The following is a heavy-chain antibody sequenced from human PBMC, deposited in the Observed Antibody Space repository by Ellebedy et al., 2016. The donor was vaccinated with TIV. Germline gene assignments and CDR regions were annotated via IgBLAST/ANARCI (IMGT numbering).Heavy chain of an antibody. CDR3: ASSEAYYYDSSCFAS. CDR1: WESVSSNSAA. V-gene: IGHV6-1*01. CDR2: TYYRSKCYN. Sequence: SCGISWESVSSNSAACHWIRQSPSKGIEWLGRTYYRSKCYNDYAVSVKSRITINPDTSKNQFSLQLNSVTPEDTAVYYCASSEAYYYDSSCFASWGQGTLVTASS. D-gene: IGHD3-22*01. J-gene: IGHJ5*02.